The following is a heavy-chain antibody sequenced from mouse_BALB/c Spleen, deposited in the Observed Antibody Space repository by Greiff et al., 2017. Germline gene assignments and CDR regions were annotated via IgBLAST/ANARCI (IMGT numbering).Heavy chain of an antibody. D-gene: IGHD1-1*01. J-gene: IGHJ2*01. CDR1: GYTFTSYY. V-gene: IGHV1S81*02. Sequence: VQLQQPGAELVRPGASVKLSCKASGYTFTSYYMYWVKQRPGQGLEWIGEINPSNGGTNFNEKFKSKATLTVDKSSSTAYMQLSSLTSEDSAVYYCTRATTVVARGFDYWGQGTTLTVSS. CDR2: INPSNGGT. CDR3: TRATTVVARGFDY.